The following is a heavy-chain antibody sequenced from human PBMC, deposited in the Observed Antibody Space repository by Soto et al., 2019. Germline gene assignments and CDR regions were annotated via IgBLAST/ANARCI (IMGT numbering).Heavy chain of an antibody. CDR1: CGSISKLY. CDR2: VYATGTT. V-gene: IGHV4-4*07. CDR3: VRDGSKSLRDWFDP. J-gene: IGHJ5*02. Sequence: PSETLSLTCNVSCGSISKLYWAWIRKTAGNGLEWMGRVYATGTTDYNPSLRSRVAMSVDISKKTFSLRLRSVTGADSGVYYCVRDGSKSLRDWFDPWGQGILVTVSS.